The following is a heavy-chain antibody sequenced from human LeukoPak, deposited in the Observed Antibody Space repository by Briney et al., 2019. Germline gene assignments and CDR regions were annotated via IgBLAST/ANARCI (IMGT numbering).Heavy chain of an antibody. CDR1: GGSIRSYN. J-gene: IGHJ4*02. D-gene: IGHD2-2*01. Sequence: SETLSLTCAVSGGSIRSYNWSWIRQAPGKDLEWIGNLYYSGTTNHNPSLKSRVTISGDTSKNQFSLNLSSVTAEDTAVYYCARVKGVVARFDYWGRGTLVTVSS. V-gene: IGHV4-59*01. CDR3: ARVKGVVARFDY. CDR2: LYYSGTT.